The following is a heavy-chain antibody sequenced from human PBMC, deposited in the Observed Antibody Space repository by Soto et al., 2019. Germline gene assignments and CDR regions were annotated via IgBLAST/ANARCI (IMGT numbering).Heavy chain of an antibody. CDR3: ARVPTQLWLRPYYNGMDV. J-gene: IGHJ6*02. CDR2: ISSSSSTI. V-gene: IGHV3-48*02. CDR1: GFTFSSYS. Sequence: EVQLVESGGGLVQPGGSLRLSCAASGFTFSSYSMNWVRQAPGKGLEWVSYISSSSSTIYYADSVKGRFTISRDNAKNSLYLQINSLRDEDTAVYYCARVPTQLWLRPYYNGMDVWGQGTTVTVSS. D-gene: IGHD5-18*01.